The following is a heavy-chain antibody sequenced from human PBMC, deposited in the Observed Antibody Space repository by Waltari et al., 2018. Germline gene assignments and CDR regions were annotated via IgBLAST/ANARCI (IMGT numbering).Heavy chain of an antibody. D-gene: IGHD6-13*01. CDR2: INPNSGGT. J-gene: IGHJ2*01. CDR3: ARDPPAAGTRYFDL. CDR1: GYTFTGYY. Sequence: QVQLVQSGAEVKKPGASVKVSCKASGYTFTGYYMHWVRRAPGQGLEWRGRINPNSGGTNYAQKFQGRVTMTRDTSISTAYMELSRLRSDDTAVYYCARDPPAAGTRYFDLWGRGTLVTVSS. V-gene: IGHV1-2*06.